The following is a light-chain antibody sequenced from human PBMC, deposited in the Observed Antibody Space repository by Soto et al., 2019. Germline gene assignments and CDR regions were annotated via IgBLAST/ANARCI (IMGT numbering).Light chain of an antibody. V-gene: IGKV3-15*01. Sequence: EIVLTQSPATLSFSPGERSTLSCRASQSVSSNLAWYQQKPGQAPRLLIYGASTRATGIPARFSGSGSGTEFTLTISSLQPDDFATYYCQQYMSYSFGQGTKVDIK. CDR2: GAS. J-gene: IGKJ1*01. CDR1: QSVSSN. CDR3: QQYMSYS.